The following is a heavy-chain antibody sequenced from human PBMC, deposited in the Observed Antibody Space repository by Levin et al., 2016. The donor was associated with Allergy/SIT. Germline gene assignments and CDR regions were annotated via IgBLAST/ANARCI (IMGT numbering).Heavy chain of an antibody. Sequence: ASVKVSCKASGYTFSGYYMHWVRQAPGQGLEWMGWINPNTGDTNFAQKFQGRVTMTRDTSITTAYMELSRLTFDDTAIYYCARGGHYSWNDPSFNYWGQGTLVTVSS. CDR3: ARGGHYSWNDPSFNY. D-gene: IGHD1-1*01. CDR1: GYTFSGYY. CDR2: INPNTGDT. J-gene: IGHJ4*02. V-gene: IGHV1-2*02.